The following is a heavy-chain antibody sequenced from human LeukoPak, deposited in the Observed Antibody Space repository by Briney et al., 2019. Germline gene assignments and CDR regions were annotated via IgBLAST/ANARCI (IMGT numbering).Heavy chain of an antibody. CDR1: GGSISSYY. V-gene: IGHV4-59*01. D-gene: IGHD3-16*02. CDR2: IYYSGST. J-gene: IGHJ4*02. CDR3: ARDRDDYVWGSYRIFDY. Sequence: SETLSLTCTVSGGSISSYYWSWIRQPAGKGLEWIGYIYYSGSTNYNPSLKSRVSISVDTSKNQFSLKLNSVTAADTAVYYCARDRDDYVWGSYRIFDYWGQGTLVTVSS.